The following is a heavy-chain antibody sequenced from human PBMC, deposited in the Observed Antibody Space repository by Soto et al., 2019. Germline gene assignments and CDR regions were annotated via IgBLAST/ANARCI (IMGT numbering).Heavy chain of an antibody. V-gene: IGHV4-31*03. CDR1: GGSISSDGDYYR. J-gene: IGHJ4*02. CDR2: IYDSGSP. Sequence: QMQLQESGPGLVSPSQTLSLTCTVSGGSISSDGDYYRCSWLRQHPGKGLEWIGYIYDSGSPYYPPSLESRVTVSVDTSKNQFSLKLSSLTAADTAVYYCARVRENYFDSWGQGILVTVSS. CDR3: ARVRENYFDS.